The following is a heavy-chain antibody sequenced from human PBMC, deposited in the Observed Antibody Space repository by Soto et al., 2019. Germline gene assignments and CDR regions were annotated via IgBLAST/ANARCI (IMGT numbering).Heavy chain of an antibody. CDR1: GGSISSGDYY. Sequence: SETLSLTCTVSGGSISSGDYYWSWIRQPPGKGLEWIGYIYYSGSTYYNPSLKSRVTISVDTSKNQFSLKLGSVTAADTAVYYCARVITMVRGVIDWFDPWGQGTLVTVSS. CDR3: ARVITMVRGVIDWFDP. D-gene: IGHD3-10*01. CDR2: IYYSGST. J-gene: IGHJ5*02. V-gene: IGHV4-30-4*01.